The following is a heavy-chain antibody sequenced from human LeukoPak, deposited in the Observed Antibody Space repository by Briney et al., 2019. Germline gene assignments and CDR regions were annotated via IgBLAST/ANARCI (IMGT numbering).Heavy chain of an antibody. J-gene: IGHJ4*02. D-gene: IGHD3/OR15-3a*01. V-gene: IGHV3-48*02. CDR1: GFTFSSYN. CDR2: ISSSSSTV. CDR3: TRDMIS. Sequence: GGSLRLSCAASGFTFSSYNMNWVRQAPGKGLEWVSYISSSSSTVYYADSVKGRFTISRDNAKNSLLLQMNSLRDEDTAVYYCTRDMISWGQGTLVTVSS.